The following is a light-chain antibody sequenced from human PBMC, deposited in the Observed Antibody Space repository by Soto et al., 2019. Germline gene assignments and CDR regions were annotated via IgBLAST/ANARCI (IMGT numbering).Light chain of an antibody. V-gene: IGLV8-61*01. CDR2: STN. CDR1: SGSVSTSSY. Sequence: QTVVTQEPSFSVAPGRTVTPTCGLSSGSVSTSSYPSWYQQTPGQAPRTLIYSTNTRSSGVPDRFSGSIIGNKAALTITGAQADDESDYYCVLYMGSGISLFGGGTQLTVL. CDR3: VLYMGSGISL. J-gene: IGLJ2*01.